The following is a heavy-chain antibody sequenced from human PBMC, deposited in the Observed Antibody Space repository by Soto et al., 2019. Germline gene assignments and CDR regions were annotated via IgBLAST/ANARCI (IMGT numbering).Heavy chain of an antibody. CDR1: GGSISSYY. Sequence: SETLSLTCTVSGGSISSYYWSWIRQPPGKGLEWIGSISNNGRSFYNPSLQSRVTMSVDASKNQFLLKLKSVNAADTAVYYCARSTRAVAGRPDWFDPWGQGTLVTVSS. D-gene: IGHD6-19*01. CDR2: ISNNGRS. CDR3: ARSTRAVAGRPDWFDP. J-gene: IGHJ5*01. V-gene: IGHV4-59*04.